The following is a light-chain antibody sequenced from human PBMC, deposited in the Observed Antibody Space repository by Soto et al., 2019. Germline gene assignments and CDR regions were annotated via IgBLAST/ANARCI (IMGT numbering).Light chain of an antibody. CDR3: LQHNSYPRT. CDR2: AAS. J-gene: IGKJ1*01. Sequence: DIQMTQSPSSLSASVGDRVIITCRASQAIRNDLGWYQQKPGEAPKRLIYAASSLPSGVPSRFSGGGSGTNFILTINSLQPEDFATYYCLQHNSYPRTFGQGTKVEMK. V-gene: IGKV1-17*01. CDR1: QAIRND.